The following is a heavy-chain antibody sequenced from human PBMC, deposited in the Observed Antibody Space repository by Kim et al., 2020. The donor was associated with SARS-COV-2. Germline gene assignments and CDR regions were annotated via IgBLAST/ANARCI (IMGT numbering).Heavy chain of an antibody. V-gene: IGHV3-21*01. CDR2: ISSSSSYI. D-gene: IGHD5-12*01. Sequence: GGSLRLSCAASGFTFSSYSMNWVRQAPGKGLEWVSSISSSSSYIYYADSVKGRFTISRDNAKNSLYLQMNSLRAEDTAVYYCARLDVATMYDYWGQGTLVTVSS. CDR1: GFTFSSYS. CDR3: ARLDVATMYDY. J-gene: IGHJ4*02.